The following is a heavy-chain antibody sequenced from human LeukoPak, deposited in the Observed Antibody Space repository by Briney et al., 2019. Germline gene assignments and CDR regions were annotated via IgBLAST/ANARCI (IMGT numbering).Heavy chain of an antibody. Sequence: KPGGSLRLSCAASGFTFSSYSMNWVRQAPGKGLEWVSSISSSSSYIYYADSVKGRFTISRDNAKNSLYLQMNSLRAEDTAVYYCAREAFGYCSSTSCGSWFDPWGQGTLVTVSS. CDR3: AREAFGYCSSTSCGSWFDP. CDR1: GFTFSSYS. V-gene: IGHV3-21*01. J-gene: IGHJ5*02. D-gene: IGHD2-2*01. CDR2: ISSSSSYI.